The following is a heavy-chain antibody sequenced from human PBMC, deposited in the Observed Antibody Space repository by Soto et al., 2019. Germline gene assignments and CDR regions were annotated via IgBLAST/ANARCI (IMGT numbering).Heavy chain of an antibody. CDR1: GGSFSGYY. Sequence: PSETLSLTCAVYGGSFSGYYWSWIRQPPGKGLEWIGEINHSGSTNYNPSLKSRVTISVDTSKNQFSLKLSSVTAADTAVYYCARGLPQRYYYGSGSYPNWFDPWGQGTLVTVSS. D-gene: IGHD3-10*01. CDR2: INHSGST. J-gene: IGHJ5*02. CDR3: ARGLPQRYYYGSGSYPNWFDP. V-gene: IGHV4-34*01.